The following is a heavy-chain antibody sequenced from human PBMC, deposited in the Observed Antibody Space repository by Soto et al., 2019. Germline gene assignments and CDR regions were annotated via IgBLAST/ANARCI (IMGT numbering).Heavy chain of an antibody. J-gene: IGHJ5*02. CDR2: IYPGDSDT. CDR3: TRHVFNIVRGPIDP. CDR1: EYTFAKYW. D-gene: IGHD3-10*01. V-gene: IGHV5-51*01. Sequence: GEFQKICCQGSEYTFAKYWIAWVRQMPGKGLEWMGIIYPGDSDTRYSPSFHGQVTMSVDTSINTAYHEWHSLKASDTAMYYCTRHVFNIVRGPIDPWGQGTLVTVSS.